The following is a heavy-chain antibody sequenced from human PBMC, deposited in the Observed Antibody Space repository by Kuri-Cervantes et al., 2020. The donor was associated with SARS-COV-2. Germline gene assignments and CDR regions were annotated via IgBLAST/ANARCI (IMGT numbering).Heavy chain of an antibody. Sequence: GGSLRLSCAASGFTFSSYSMNWVRRPPGKGLEWVANIKQDGSEKYYVDSVKGRFTISRDNAKNSLYLQMNSLRAEDTAVYYCAREGELGGNSPWGQGTLVTVSS. CDR2: IKQDGSEK. V-gene: IGHV3-7*01. CDR1: GFTFSSYS. CDR3: AREGELGGNSP. J-gene: IGHJ5*02. D-gene: IGHD3-16*01.